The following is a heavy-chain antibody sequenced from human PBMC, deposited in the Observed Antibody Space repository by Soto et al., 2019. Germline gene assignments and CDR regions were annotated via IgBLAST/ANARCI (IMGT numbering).Heavy chain of an antibody. CDR2: IIPIFGTA. D-gene: IGHD6-6*01. V-gene: IGHV1-69*13. CDR1: GGTFSSYA. J-gene: IGHJ3*02. Sequence: VASVKVSCKASGGTFSSYAISWVRQAPGQGLEWMGGIIPIFGTANYALKFQGRVTITADESTSTAYMELSSLRSEDTAVYYCARNPIIEYSSSSGAFDIWGQGTTVTVSS. CDR3: ARNPIIEYSSSSGAFDI.